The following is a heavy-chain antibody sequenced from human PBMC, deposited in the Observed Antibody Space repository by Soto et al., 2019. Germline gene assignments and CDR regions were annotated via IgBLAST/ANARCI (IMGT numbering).Heavy chain of an antibody. CDR3: ARGNPNYYDGSGYYFRKPLLDY. CDR2: ISYSGTT. D-gene: IGHD3-22*01. CDR1: GGSISSYF. Sequence: PSETLSLTCTVSGGSISSYFWNWIRQPPGKGLEWIGYISYSGTTNYNPSFRSRVTISLDTYKNQFSLNFSSVTAADTAVYYCARGNPNYYDGSGYYFRKPLLDYWGQGALVTVSS. V-gene: IGHV4-59*01. J-gene: IGHJ4*02.